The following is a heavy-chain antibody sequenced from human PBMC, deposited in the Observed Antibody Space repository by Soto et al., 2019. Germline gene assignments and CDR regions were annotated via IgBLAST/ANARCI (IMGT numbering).Heavy chain of an antibody. V-gene: IGHV4-34*01. CDR1: GGSFSCYY. Sequence: SETLSLTCAAYGGSFSCYYWSWIRQPPGKGLEWIGEINHSGSTNYNPSLKSRVTISVDTSKNQFSLKLSSVTAADTAVYYCARGPIVVVPAARPYYFDYWGQGTLVTVSS. CDR3: ARGPIVVVPAARPYYFDY. D-gene: IGHD2-2*02. J-gene: IGHJ4*02. CDR2: INHSGST.